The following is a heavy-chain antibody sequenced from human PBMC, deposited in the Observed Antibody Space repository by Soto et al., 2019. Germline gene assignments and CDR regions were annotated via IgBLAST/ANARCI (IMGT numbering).Heavy chain of an antibody. Sequence: ASVKVSCKASGYTFTSYAMHWVRQAPGQRLEWMGWINAGNGNTKYSQKFQGRVTITRYTSASTAYMELSSLRSEDTAVYYCARSPGYSYGDYWGQGTLVTVSS. CDR3: ARSPGYSYGDY. V-gene: IGHV1-3*01. D-gene: IGHD5-18*01. CDR1: GYTFTSYA. CDR2: INAGNGNT. J-gene: IGHJ4*02.